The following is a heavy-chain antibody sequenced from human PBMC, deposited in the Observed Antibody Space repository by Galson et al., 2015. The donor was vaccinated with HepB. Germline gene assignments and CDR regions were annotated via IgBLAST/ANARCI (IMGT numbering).Heavy chain of an antibody. Sequence: SVKVSCKASGYTFSVYYIHWVRQAPGQGLEWMGWIIPHSGGTTYSQKFQGRVTMTRDTSISTAYMELSSLGSDDAAVYYCARGVLPPALDYWGQGTLVTVSS. CDR2: IIPHSGGT. CDR1: GYTFSVYY. V-gene: IGHV1-2*02. D-gene: IGHD2-2*01. J-gene: IGHJ4*02. CDR3: ARGVLPPALDY.